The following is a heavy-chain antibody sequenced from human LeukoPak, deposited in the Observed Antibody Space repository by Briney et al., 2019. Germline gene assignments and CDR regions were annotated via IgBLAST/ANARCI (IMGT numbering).Heavy chain of an antibody. CDR1: GFTFSSYS. CDR2: ISSSSSYM. Sequence: GGSLRLSCAASGFTFSSYSMNWVRQAPGKGLEWVSSISSSSSYMYYADSVKGRFTISRDNAKNSLCLQMNSLRAEDTAVYYCAREPNYYDSSGYPDYWGQGTLVTVSS. D-gene: IGHD3-22*01. J-gene: IGHJ4*02. V-gene: IGHV3-21*01. CDR3: AREPNYYDSSGYPDY.